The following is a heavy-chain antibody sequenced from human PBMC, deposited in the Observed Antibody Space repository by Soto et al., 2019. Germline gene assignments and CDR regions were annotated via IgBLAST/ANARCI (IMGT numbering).Heavy chain of an antibody. J-gene: IGHJ4*02. CDR2: IAPHSGRT. D-gene: IGHD3-10*01. V-gene: IGHV1-18*04. CDR3: SRAATGSYHSAY. CDR1: GYAFTSYG. Sequence: QVQLVQSGPEVKNPGASVRVSCVASGYAFTSYGVNWVRQAPGQGLEWMGWIAPHSGRTTYLPKFQGRVTMTADVSTNTAYIEVRSLKSADTGTYFCSRAATGSYHSAYWGQGTLVTVSS.